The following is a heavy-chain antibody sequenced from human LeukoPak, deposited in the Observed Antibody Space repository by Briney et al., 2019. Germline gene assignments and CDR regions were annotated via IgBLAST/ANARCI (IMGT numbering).Heavy chain of an antibody. J-gene: IGHJ4*02. V-gene: IGHV3-21*01. D-gene: IGHD1-26*01. CDR1: GFTFSSYW. CDR3: ARKQWELKN. CDR2: ISSSSSYI. Sequence: PGGSLRLSCAASGFTFSSYWMHWVRQAPGKGLEWVSSISSSSSYIYYADSVKGRFTISRDNAKNSLYLQMNSLRAEDTAVYYCARKQWELKNWGQGTLVTVSS.